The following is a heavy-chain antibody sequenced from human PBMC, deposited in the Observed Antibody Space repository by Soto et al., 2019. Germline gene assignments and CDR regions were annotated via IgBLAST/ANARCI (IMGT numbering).Heavy chain of an antibody. J-gene: IGHJ6*02. V-gene: IGHV3-13*05. CDR2: INAAGDP. CDR3: ARTDRDFYGLDV. CDR1: GFTFRNYD. Sequence: EVQLVESGGGLVQPGGSLRLSCEASGFTFRNYDMHCVRQGTGKGLEWVSGINAAGDPDYADSVEGRFTISRENAQNSFFLQMNSLRVGDTAVYYCARTDRDFYGLDVWGQGTTVIVSS.